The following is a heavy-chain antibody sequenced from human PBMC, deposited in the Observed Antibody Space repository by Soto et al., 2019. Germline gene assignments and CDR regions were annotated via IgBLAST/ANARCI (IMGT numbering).Heavy chain of an antibody. CDR3: ANESIPETYGDTIFDY. D-gene: IGHD4-17*01. CDR1: GFSFSNYA. Sequence: EVQLLESGGGLVQPGGSLRLSCEASGFSFSNYALSWVRQSPGNELEWVSTLSARGREYYADSVKGRFTIAKDTSKNTLHLQESSLRAEDTDIYYCANESIPETYGDTIFDYRSKGTRVTVSS. J-gene: IGHJ4*02. CDR2: LSARGRE. V-gene: IGHV3-23*01.